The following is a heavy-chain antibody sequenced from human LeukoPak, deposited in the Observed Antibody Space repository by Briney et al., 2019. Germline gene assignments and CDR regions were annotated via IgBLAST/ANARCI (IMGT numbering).Heavy chain of an antibody. Sequence: GGSLRLSCAASGFTFDDYGMSWVRQAPGKGLEWVSGINWNGGSTGYADSVKGRFTISRDNAKNFMYLQMNSLRAEYTALYYCARDAEYGSGSYLDYRGQGTLVTVSS. CDR2: INWNGGST. CDR3: ARDAEYGSGSYLDY. CDR1: GFTFDDYG. D-gene: IGHD3-10*01. J-gene: IGHJ4*02. V-gene: IGHV3-20*04.